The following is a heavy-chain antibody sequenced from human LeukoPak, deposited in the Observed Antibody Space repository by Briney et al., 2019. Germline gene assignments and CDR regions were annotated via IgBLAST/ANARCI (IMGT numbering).Heavy chain of an antibody. CDR1: EFTFSTYS. Sequence: PGGSLRLSCAASEFTFSTYSMNWIRQAPGKGLEWISFISSSSSTIYYADSVNRRFTVSRDNAKNSLYLQMNSLGAEATAVYYCARDLTGYSTGWYVLYYFDYWGQGTLVTVFS. CDR2: ISSSSSTI. CDR3: ARDLTGYSTGWYVLYYFDY. J-gene: IGHJ4*02. V-gene: IGHV3-48*04. D-gene: IGHD6-19*01.